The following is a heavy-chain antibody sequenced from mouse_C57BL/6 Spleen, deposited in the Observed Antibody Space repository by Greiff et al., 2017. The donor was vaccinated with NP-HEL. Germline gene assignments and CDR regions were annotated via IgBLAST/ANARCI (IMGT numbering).Heavy chain of an antibody. CDR2: IVPNSGGT. V-gene: IGHV1-72*01. D-gene: IGHD2-3*01. Sequence: QVQLQQPGAELVKPGASVKLSCKASGYTFTSYWMHWVKQRPGRGLEWIGRIVPNSGGTKYHAKFKSKATLTVDKTSRTAYMQLSSLTSEDSAVYYCARSDDGYYMWYFDVWGTGTTVTVSS. CDR1: GYTFTSYW. CDR3: ARSDDGYYMWYFDV. J-gene: IGHJ1*03.